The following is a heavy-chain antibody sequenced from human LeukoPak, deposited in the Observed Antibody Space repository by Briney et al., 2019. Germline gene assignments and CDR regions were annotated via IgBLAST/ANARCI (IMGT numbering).Heavy chain of an antibody. CDR3: ARLDSSPTSDAFDI. Sequence: ASVKVSCKASGYTFTSYYIHWVRQAPGQGLEWMGIINPSGGTTSYAQKFQGRVTMTRDTSTTTVYMELSSLRSEDTAVYYCARLDSSPTSDAFDIWGQGTMVTVSS. CDR2: INPSGGTT. CDR1: GYTFTSYY. V-gene: IGHV1-46*01. D-gene: IGHD6-13*01. J-gene: IGHJ3*02.